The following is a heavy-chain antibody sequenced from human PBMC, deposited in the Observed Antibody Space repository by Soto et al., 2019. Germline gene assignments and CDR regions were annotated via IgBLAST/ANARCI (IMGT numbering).Heavy chain of an antibody. D-gene: IGHD6-25*01. CDR3: ARALTSAAGLYFDY. J-gene: IGHJ4*02. CDR1: GCPINNYY. V-gene: IGHV4-4*07. Sequence: QVQLQESGPGVVKPSETLSLTCTVSGCPINNYYWSWIRQPAGKGLEWIGRIHASEGTKYNPSLKSRVTLSVDTSNNHLSLSLSSLTAADTAVYYCARALTSAAGLYFDYWGQRSLVTVSS. CDR2: IHASEGT.